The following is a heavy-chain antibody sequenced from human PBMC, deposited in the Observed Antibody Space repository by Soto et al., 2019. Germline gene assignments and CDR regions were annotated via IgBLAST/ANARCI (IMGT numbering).Heavy chain of an antibody. V-gene: IGHV3-48*02. CDR1: GFTFSTYT. CDR3: ARQELDAFDI. D-gene: IGHD1-7*01. J-gene: IGHJ3*02. CDR2: ISSSSSTI. Sequence: GGSLRLSCASSGFTFSTYTMNWVRQAPGKGLEWVSYISSSSSTIYYADSVKGRFTISRDNAKNSLYLQMNSLRDEDTAVYYCARQELDAFDIWGQGTMVTVSS.